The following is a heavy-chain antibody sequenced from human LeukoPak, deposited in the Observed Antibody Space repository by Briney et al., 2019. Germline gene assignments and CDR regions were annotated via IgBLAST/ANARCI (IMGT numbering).Heavy chain of an antibody. CDR3: EKRKVNHDGALDA. Sequence: GGSLRLSRAASGFSFGSYAMSWVRQAAGTGLEWVSEICGCVSGSGDCTHYAASVKGRFTISRDNSKKSLYLKMNSLRAEDTAVYYCEKRKVNHDGALDAWGQATLVTVSS. CDR1: GFSFGSYA. V-gene: IGHV3-23*01. J-gene: IGHJ3*01. D-gene: IGHD3-16*01. CDR2: ICGCVSGSGDCT.